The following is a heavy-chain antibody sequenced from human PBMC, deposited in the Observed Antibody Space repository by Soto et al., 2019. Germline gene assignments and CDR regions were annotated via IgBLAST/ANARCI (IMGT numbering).Heavy chain of an antibody. CDR3: ATGYCSSTSCLDAFDI. J-gene: IGHJ3*02. V-gene: IGHV1-24*01. CDR2: FDPEDGET. Sequence: ASVKVSCKVSGYTLTELSMHWVRQAPGKGLEWMGGFDPEDGETIYAQKFQGRVTMTEDTSTDTAYMKLSSLRSEDTAVFYCATGYCSSTSCLDAFDIWGQGTMVTVSS. CDR1: GYTLTELS. D-gene: IGHD2-2*01.